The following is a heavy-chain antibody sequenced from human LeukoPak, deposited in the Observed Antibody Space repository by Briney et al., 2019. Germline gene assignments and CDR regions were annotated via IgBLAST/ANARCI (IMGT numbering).Heavy chain of an antibody. CDR3: ARGGTPAFGVVTTDAFDI. V-gene: IGHV3-33*01. CDR1: GFTFSSYG. D-gene: IGHD3-3*01. Sequence: GGSLRLSCAASGFTFSSYGMHWVRQAPGKGLEWVAVIWYDGSNKYYADSVKGRFTISRDDSKNTLYLQMNSLRAEDTAVYYCARGGTPAFGVVTTDAFDIWGQGTMVTVSS. J-gene: IGHJ3*02. CDR2: IWYDGSNK.